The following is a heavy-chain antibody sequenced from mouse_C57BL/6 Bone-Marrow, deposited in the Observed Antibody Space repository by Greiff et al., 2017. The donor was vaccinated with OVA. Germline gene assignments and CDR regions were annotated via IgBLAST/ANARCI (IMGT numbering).Heavy chain of an antibody. CDR3: ARSPYYYGSKGGYAMDY. CDR2: IDPSDSYT. J-gene: IGHJ4*01. CDR1: GYTFTSYW. D-gene: IGHD1-1*01. Sequence: QVQLQQPGAELVMPGASVKLSCKASGYTFTSYWMHWVKQRPGQGLEWIGEIDPSDSYTNYNQKFKGKSTLTVDKSSSTAYMQLSSLTSEDSAVYYCARSPYYYGSKGGYAMDYWGQGTSVTVSS. V-gene: IGHV1-69*01.